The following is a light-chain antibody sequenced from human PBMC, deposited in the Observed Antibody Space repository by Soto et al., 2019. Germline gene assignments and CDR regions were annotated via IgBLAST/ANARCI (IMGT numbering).Light chain of an antibody. CDR3: HQYHNWT. J-gene: IGKJ1*01. CDR2: DAS. Sequence: IVMTQSPATLSVSPGESAALSCRASQSVSSNLAWYQQKPGQAPRLLIYDASTRATGIPARFSGRGSGTEFTLTISSLQSEDFAVYSCHQYHNWTFGQGTKVDIK. V-gene: IGKV3-15*01. CDR1: QSVSSN.